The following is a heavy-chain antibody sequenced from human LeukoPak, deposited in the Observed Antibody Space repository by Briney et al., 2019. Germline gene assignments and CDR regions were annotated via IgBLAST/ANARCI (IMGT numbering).Heavy chain of an antibody. Sequence: SETLSLTCTLSGGSISSNTYYWEWIRQPPGKGLESNGSIYYGGSTYYNPSLKSRVIIYVDPSKNQFSLKLSSVTAADTAVYYCARAYYYASSAFDIWGQGTMVTVCS. J-gene: IGHJ3*02. V-gene: IGHV4-39*01. CDR3: ARAYYYASSAFDI. D-gene: IGHD3-22*01. CDR1: GGSISSNTYY. CDR2: IYYGGST.